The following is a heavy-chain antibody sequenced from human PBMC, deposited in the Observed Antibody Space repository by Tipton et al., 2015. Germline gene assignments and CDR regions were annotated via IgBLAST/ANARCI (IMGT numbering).Heavy chain of an antibody. J-gene: IGHJ6*02. Sequence: SLRLSCAASGFTFSNYYMSWIRQAPGKGLEWLSYISGSGSTIYYADSVKGRFTISRDNAKNSLYLQMNSLRAEDTAVYYCARGTGPTYYYGMDVWGQGTTVTVSS. CDR2: ISGSGSTI. CDR3: ARGTGPTYYYGMDV. D-gene: IGHD1-1*01. CDR1: GFTFSNYY. V-gene: IGHV3-11*04.